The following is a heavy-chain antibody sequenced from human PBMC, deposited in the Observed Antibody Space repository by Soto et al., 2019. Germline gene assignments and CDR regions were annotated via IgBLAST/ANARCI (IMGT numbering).Heavy chain of an antibody. Sequence: ASVKVSCKASGYTFTDYYAHWVRQAPGQGLEWMGWISPNSGGTKYAQKFQGRVTMTRDTSISTTYMELSRLSSDDTAFYYCARDYGEAWSDGVSYTFDYWGQGTLVTVSS. CDR2: ISPNSGGT. V-gene: IGHV1-2*02. CDR1: GYTFTDYY. J-gene: IGHJ4*02. CDR3: ARDYGEAWSDGVSYTFDY. D-gene: IGHD1-1*01.